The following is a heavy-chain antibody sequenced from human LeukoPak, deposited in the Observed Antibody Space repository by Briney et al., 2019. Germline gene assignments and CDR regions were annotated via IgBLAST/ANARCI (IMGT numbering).Heavy chain of an antibody. CDR3: ARGASFTYSGSYYFDY. J-gene: IGHJ4*02. Sequence: GESLKISCKGSGYSFTSYWIGRVRQMPGKGLEWMGIIYPGDSDTRYSPSFQGQVTISADKSISTAYLQWSSLKASDTAMYYCARGASFTYSGSYYFDYWGQGTLVTVSS. V-gene: IGHV5-51*01. D-gene: IGHD1-26*01. CDR2: IYPGDSDT. CDR1: GYSFTSYW.